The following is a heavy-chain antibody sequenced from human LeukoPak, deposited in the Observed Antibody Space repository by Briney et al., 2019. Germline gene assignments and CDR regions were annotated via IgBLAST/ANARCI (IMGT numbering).Heavy chain of an antibody. V-gene: IGHV3-53*01. CDR2: IYSGGST. CDR1: GFTDF. J-gene: IGHJ5*02. CDR3: VRSDWFDN. Sequence: PGGSLRLSCAASGFTDFMTWVRQAPGKGLEWVSVIYSGGSTYYADSVKGRFSVSRDNAKNTLYLQMNSLRAEDTAMYYCVRSDWFDNWGQGTLVTVSS.